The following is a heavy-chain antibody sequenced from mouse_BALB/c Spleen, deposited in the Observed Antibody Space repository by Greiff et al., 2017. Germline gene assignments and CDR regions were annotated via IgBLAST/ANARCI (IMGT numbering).Heavy chain of an antibody. CDR3: ARSGNAMDY. CDR2: ISSGSSTI. Sequence: EVKVVESGGGLVQPGGSRKLSCAASGFTFSSFGMHWVRQAPEKALEWVAYISSGSSTIYYADTVKGRFTISRDNPKNTLFLQMTSLRSEDTAMYYCARSGNAMDYWGQGTSVTVSS. CDR1: GFTFSSFG. V-gene: IGHV5-17*02. D-gene: IGHD3-2*02. J-gene: IGHJ4*01.